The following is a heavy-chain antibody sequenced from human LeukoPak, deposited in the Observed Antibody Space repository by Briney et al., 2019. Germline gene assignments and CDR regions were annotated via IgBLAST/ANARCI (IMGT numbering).Heavy chain of an antibody. CDR1: GGSISSYY. V-gene: IGHV4-59*08. J-gene: IGHJ3*02. D-gene: IGHD3-10*01. CDR2: IYYSGST. CDR3: ARWEVRLNAFEM. Sequence: SETLSLTCTVSGGSISSYYWSWIRRPPGKGPEWIGYIYYSGSTNYNPSLKSRVTTSVDTSKNQFSLSLSSVTAADTAVYYCARWEVRLNAFEMWGQGTMVTVSS.